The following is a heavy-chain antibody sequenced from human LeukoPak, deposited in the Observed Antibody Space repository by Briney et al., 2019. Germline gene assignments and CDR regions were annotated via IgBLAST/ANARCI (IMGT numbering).Heavy chain of an antibody. CDR1: GYSFTSYW. V-gene: IGHV5-10-1*01. D-gene: IGHD1-26*01. J-gene: IGHJ4*02. Sequence: GESLKISCKGSGYSFTSYWISWVRQMPGKGLEWMGMIDPSDSYTNYSPSFQGHVTISADKYISTAYLQWRGIMTTDNAMYYCARRATIQMYYFDYWGQGTLVTVSS. CDR2: IDPSDSYT. CDR3: ARRATIQMYYFDY.